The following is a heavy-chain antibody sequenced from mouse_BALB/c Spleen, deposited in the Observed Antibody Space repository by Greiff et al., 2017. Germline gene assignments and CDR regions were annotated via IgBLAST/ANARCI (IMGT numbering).Heavy chain of an antibody. CDR2: ISSGSSTI. Sequence: DVMLVESGGGLVQPGGSRKLSCAASGFTFSSFGMHWVRQAPEKGLEWVAYISSGSSTIYYADTVKGRFTISRDNPKNTLFLQMTSLRSEDTAMYYCARGGYVDYWGQGTTLTVSS. CDR3: ARGGYVDY. J-gene: IGHJ2*01. D-gene: IGHD2-2*01. V-gene: IGHV5-17*02. CDR1: GFTFSSFG.